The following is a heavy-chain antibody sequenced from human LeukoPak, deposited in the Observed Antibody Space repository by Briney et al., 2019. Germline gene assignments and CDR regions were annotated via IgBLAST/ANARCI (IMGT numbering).Heavy chain of an antibody. J-gene: IGHJ5*02. D-gene: IGHD3-10*01. CDR1: GGSISSSSFY. CDR2: INYSGTT. CDR3: ARRGAGLNWFDP. V-gene: IGHV4-39*01. Sequence: ASETLSLTCTVSGGSISSSSFYWAWIRQPPGKGLEWIASINYSGTTYYNPSLKSRVSISVDTSKNQFSLKLSSVTAADTVVYYCARRGAGLNWFDPWGQGTLVTVSS.